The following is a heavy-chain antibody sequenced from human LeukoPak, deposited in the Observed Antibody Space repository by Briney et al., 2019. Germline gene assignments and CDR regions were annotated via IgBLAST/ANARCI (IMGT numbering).Heavy chain of an antibody. J-gene: IGHJ4*02. D-gene: IGHD1-26*01. CDR1: GGSFSGYY. CDR2: INHSGST. Sequence: SETLSLTCAVYGGSFSGYYWSWIRQPPGKGLEWIGEINHSGSTNYNPSLKSRVTISVDTSKNQLSLKLSSVTAADTAVYYCARYGATMIDYWGQGTLVTVSS. CDR3: ARYGATMIDY. V-gene: IGHV4-34*01.